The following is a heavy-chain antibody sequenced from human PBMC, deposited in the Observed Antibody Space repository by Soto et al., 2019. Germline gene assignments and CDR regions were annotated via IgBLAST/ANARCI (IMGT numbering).Heavy chain of an antibody. CDR1: GRSISSSGYS. CDR3: ARGLTDSDTFDF. CDR2: IYHSGST. Sequence: TLSLTCAVSGRSISSSGYSGSWIRQPPGKGLEWIGYIYHSGSTYYNPSLKSRVTISLDRSKNHFSLKLSSVTAADTAVYYCARGLTDSDTFDFWGQGTMVTVSS. V-gene: IGHV4-30-2*01. J-gene: IGHJ3*01.